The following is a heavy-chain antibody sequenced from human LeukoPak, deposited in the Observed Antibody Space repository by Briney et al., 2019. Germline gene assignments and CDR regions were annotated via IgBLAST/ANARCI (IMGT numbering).Heavy chain of an antibody. Sequence: GGSLRHSCAASGFTVSSNYMTWVRQAPGKGLEWVSVIYKNAITFHADTVKGRFTISRDNSKNTLYLQMNNLRADDTAVYYCTRSLRVRGVPDYMDVWGKGTTVTVS. CDR2: IYKNAIT. CDR3: TRSLRVRGVPDYMDV. CDR1: GFTVSSNY. V-gene: IGHV3-53*01. D-gene: IGHD3-10*01. J-gene: IGHJ6*03.